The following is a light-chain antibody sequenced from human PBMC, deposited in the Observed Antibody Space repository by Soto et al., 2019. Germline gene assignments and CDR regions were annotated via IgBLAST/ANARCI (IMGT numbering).Light chain of an antibody. J-gene: IGLJ1*01. CDR2: EGS. CDR1: SSDVGGYNL. Sequence: QSALTQPASVSGSPGQSITISCTGVSSDVGGYNLVSWYQQHPGKAPKLMIFEGSKRPSGVSNRFSGSKSGNTASLTISGLQAEDEADYYCCSYAGSYVFGTGTKLTVL. CDR3: CSYAGSYV. V-gene: IGLV2-23*01.